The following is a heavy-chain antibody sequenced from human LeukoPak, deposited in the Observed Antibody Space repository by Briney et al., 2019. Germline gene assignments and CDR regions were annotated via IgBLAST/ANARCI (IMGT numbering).Heavy chain of an antibody. CDR2: IKVDGSEK. CDR3: ARKTGVTGEAFDY. Sequence: GESLRLSCAASGFTFSHYWMSWVRQAPGNGLEWVANIKVDGSEKYYLDSVKGRFTISRDNAKNSVYLQMNSLRTEDTAVYYCARKTGVTGEAFDYWGQGTLVTVSS. V-gene: IGHV3-7*03. J-gene: IGHJ4*02. CDR1: GFTFSHYW. D-gene: IGHD7-27*01.